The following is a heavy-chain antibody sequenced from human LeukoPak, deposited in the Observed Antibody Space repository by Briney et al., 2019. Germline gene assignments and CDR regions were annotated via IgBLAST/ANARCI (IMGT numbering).Heavy chain of an antibody. J-gene: IGHJ3*02. CDR2: ISWNSGSI. Sequence: GGSLRLSCAASGFTFDDYAMHWVRQAPGKGLEWVSGISWNSGSIGYADSVKGRFTISRDNAKNSLYLQMNSLRAEDTAVYYCAKIKQWLVHYAFDIWGQGTMVTVSS. CDR1: GFTFDDYA. CDR3: AKIKQWLVHYAFDI. D-gene: IGHD6-19*01. V-gene: IGHV3-9*01.